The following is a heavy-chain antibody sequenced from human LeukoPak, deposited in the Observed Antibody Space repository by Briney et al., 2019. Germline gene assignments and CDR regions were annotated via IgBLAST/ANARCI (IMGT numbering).Heavy chain of an antibody. CDR3: ARGSGYVSAFDI. CDR1: GGTFSGYA. CDR2: IIPIFGTA. V-gene: IGHV1-69*13. J-gene: IGHJ3*02. Sequence: GASVKVSCKASGGTFSGYAISWVRQAPGQGLEWMGGIIPIFGTANYAQKFQGRVTITADESTSTAYMELSSLRSEDTAVYYCARGSGYVSAFDIWGQATMVTVSS. D-gene: IGHD3-10*01.